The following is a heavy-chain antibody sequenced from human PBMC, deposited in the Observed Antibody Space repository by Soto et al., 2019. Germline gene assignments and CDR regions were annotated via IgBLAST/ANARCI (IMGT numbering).Heavy chain of an antibody. CDR2: ISYDGSNK. Sequence: GGSLRLSCAASGFTFSSYGMHWVRQAPGKGLEWVAVISYDGSNKYYADSVKGRFTISRDNSKNTLYLQMNSLRAEDTAVYYCAKAALGIVVVPPGGYFDYWGQGTLVTVSS. J-gene: IGHJ4*02. CDR3: AKAALGIVVVPPGGYFDY. D-gene: IGHD2-2*03. CDR1: GFTFSSYG. V-gene: IGHV3-30*18.